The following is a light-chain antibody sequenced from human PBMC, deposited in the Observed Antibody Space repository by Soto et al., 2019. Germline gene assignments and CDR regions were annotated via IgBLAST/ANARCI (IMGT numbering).Light chain of an antibody. V-gene: IGLV2-14*01. CDR3: SSYTSSLYV. CDR2: DVS. CDR1: SSDDGGYNY. Sequence: QSALTQPASVSGSPGQSITISCTGTSSDDGGYNYVSWYQQHQGKAPKLMIYDVSNRPSGVSNRFSGSKSGNTASLIISGLQAEGEADYYCSSYTSSLYVFGTGTKVTVL. J-gene: IGLJ1*01.